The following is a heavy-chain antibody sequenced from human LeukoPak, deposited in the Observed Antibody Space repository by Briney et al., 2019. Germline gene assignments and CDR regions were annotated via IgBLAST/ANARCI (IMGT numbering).Heavy chain of an antibody. V-gene: IGHV4-39*07. CDR1: GGSISGTPYY. Sequence: SETLSLTCAISGGSISGTPYYWGWIRQPPGKGLEWIGSIYYSGSTYYNPSLKSRLAISVDTSKNQFSLKLSSVTAADTAVYYCARASTIFGHFAYWGRGTLVTVSS. J-gene: IGHJ4*02. CDR3: ARASTIFGHFAY. CDR2: IYYSGST. D-gene: IGHD3-3*01.